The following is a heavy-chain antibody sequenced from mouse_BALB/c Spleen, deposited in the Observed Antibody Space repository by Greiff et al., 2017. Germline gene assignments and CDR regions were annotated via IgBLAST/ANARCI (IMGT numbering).Heavy chain of an antibody. CDR3: ARGGWDYDYAMDY. CDR1: GFTFSSYA. D-gene: IGHD2-4*01. Sequence: EVMLVESGGGLVKPGGSLKLSCAASGFTFSSYAMSWVRQTPEKRLEWVASISSGGSTYYPDSVKGRFTISRDNARNILYLQMSSLRSEDTAMYYCARGGWDYDYAMDYWGQGTSVTVSS. V-gene: IGHV5-6-5*01. J-gene: IGHJ4*01. CDR2: ISSGGST.